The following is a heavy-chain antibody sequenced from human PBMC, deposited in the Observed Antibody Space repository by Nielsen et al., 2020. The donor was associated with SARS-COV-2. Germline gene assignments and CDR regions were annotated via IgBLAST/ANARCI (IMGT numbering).Heavy chain of an antibody. Sequence: GESLKISCAASGFTFDDYGMSWVRQAAGKGLEWVSAVSGDVAHTTYYADSVKGRFTISRDNSKNTLYLQMNGLRAEDTAIYYCARDGRIGYGVYLDYWGQGTPVTVSS. CDR3: ARDGRIGYGVYLDY. D-gene: IGHD5-12*01. V-gene: IGHV3-23*01. CDR2: VSGDVAHTT. CDR1: GFTFDDYG. J-gene: IGHJ4*02.